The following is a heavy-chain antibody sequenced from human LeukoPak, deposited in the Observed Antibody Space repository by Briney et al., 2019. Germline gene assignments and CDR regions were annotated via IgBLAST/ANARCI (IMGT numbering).Heavy chain of an antibody. CDR1: GGSISSYY. J-gene: IGHJ5*02. CDR2: IYYSGST. V-gene: IGHV4-59*01. D-gene: IGHD3-16*02. Sequence: SETLSLTCTVSGGSISSYYWSWIRQPPGKGLEWIGYIYYSGSTNYNPSLKSRVTISVDTSKNQFSLKLSSVTAADTAVYYCARANGDYVWGSYRYIWFDPWGQGTLVTVSS. CDR3: ARANGDYVWGSYRYIWFDP.